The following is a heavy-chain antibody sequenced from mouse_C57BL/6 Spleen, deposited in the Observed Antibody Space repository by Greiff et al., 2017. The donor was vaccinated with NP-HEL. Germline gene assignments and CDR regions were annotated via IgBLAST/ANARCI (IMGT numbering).Heavy chain of an antibody. CDR3: ARGDYGSSSWFAY. CDR2: IDPENGDT. J-gene: IGHJ3*01. Sequence: VQLQQSGAELVRPGASVKLSCTASGFNIKDDYMHWVKQRPEQGLEWIGWIDPENGDTEYASKFQGKATITADTSSNTAYLQLSSLTSEDSAVYYCARGDYGSSSWFAYWGQGTLVTVSA. D-gene: IGHD1-1*01. CDR1: GFNIKDDY. V-gene: IGHV14-4*01.